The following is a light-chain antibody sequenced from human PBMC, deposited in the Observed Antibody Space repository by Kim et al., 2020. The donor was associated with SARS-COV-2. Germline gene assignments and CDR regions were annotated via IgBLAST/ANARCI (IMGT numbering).Light chain of an antibody. V-gene: IGKV3-15*01. CDR1: QGISTH. CDR3: QQYNNWPHT. Sequence: VSPGEEATLCCRAVQGISTHLAWDQQKPGQAPRLLIYEASTRATDFPDRFRGSGSGTEFTLTLSNLQSEDFAVYSCQQYNNWPHTFGGGTKVDI. CDR2: EAS. J-gene: IGKJ4*01.